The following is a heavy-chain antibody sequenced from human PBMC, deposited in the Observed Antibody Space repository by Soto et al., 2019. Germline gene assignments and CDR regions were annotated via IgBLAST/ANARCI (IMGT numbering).Heavy chain of an antibody. Sequence: EVQLVESGGGLVQPGGSLRLSCAASGFTFSRYRMHWVRQGPGKGRVLVSLISNDGTTINYADSVKGRFSISRDNAENTLYLQMNSLRAEDTAVYYCTRDYEGLGIWGQGTLVTVSS. CDR1: GFTFSRYR. J-gene: IGHJ4*02. D-gene: IGHD7-27*01. CDR2: ISNDGTTI. CDR3: TRDYEGLGI. V-gene: IGHV3-74*01.